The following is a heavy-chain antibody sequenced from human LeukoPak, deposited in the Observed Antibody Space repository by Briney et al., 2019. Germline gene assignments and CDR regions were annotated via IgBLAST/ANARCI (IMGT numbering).Heavy chain of an antibody. CDR2: INPSGGST. V-gene: IGHV1-46*01. J-gene: IGHJ4*02. CDR1: GYTFTSYY. Sequence: ASVKVSCKASGYTFTSYYMHWVRQAPGQGLEWMGIINPSGGSTSYAQKFQGRVTMTRDMSTSTVYMELSSLRSEDTAVYYCARGRGIAVAADYWGQGTLVTISS. D-gene: IGHD6-19*01. CDR3: ARGRGIAVAADY.